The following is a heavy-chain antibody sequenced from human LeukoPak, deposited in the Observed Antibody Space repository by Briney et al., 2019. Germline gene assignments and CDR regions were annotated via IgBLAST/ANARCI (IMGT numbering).Heavy chain of an antibody. V-gene: IGHV1-2*02. CDR2: INPNSGGT. CDR3: ARATLSTYYYDSSGYGFDY. Sequence: ASVKVSCKASGYTFTGYYMHWVRQAPGQGLECVGWINPNSGGTNYAQKFQGRVTMTRDTSISTAYMELSRLRSDDTAVYYCARATLSTYYYDSSGYGFDYWGQGTLDTVSS. CDR1: GYTFTGYY. J-gene: IGHJ4*02. D-gene: IGHD3-22*01.